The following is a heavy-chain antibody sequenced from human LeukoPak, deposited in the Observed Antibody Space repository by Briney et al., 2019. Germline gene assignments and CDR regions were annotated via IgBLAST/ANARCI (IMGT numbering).Heavy chain of an antibody. J-gene: IGHJ4*02. D-gene: IGHD3-10*01. CDR2: IIPIFGTA. CDR3: ARDRTELWFGELLAGGFFDY. Sequence: SVQVSCKASGGTFSRYAISWVRQAPGQGLEWMGGIIPIFGTANYAQKFEGRVTITADKSTSTAYMELSSLRSEDTAVYYGARDRTELWFGELLAGGFFDYWGQGTLVTVSS. CDR1: GGTFSRYA. V-gene: IGHV1-69*06.